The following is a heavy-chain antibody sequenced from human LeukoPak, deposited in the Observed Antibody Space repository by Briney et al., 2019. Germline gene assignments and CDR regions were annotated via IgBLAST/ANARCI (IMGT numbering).Heavy chain of an antibody. CDR2: IYYSGST. V-gene: IGHV4-59*12. D-gene: IGHD3-3*01. CDR3: ARARVYYDFWSGYYNY. CDR1: GGSISSYY. Sequence: SETLSLTCTVSGGSISSYYWSWIRQPPGKGLEWIGYIYYSGSTNYNPSLKSRVTISVDTSKNQFSLKLSSVTAADTAVYYCARARVYYDFWSGYYNYWGQGTLVTVSS. J-gene: IGHJ4*02.